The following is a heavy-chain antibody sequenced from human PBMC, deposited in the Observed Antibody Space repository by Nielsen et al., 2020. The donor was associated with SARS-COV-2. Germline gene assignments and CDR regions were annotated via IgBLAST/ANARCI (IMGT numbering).Heavy chain of an antibody. V-gene: IGHV3-30*02. CDR1: GFTFSTYY. CDR3: AKENRDFDH. J-gene: IGHJ4*02. D-gene: IGHD1-14*01. Sequence: GGSLRPSCVASGFTFSTYYMHWVRQAPGRGLEWVAFIMNDGSDELYGDSVEGRFTISRDNSKNTLYQQMNSLRPEDTAVYYCAKENRDFDHWGQGTLVTVSS. CDR2: IMNDGSDE.